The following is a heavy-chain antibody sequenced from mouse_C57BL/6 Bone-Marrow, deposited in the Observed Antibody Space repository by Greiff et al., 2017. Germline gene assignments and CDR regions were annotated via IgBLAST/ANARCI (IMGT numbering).Heavy chain of an antibody. J-gene: IGHJ3*01. V-gene: IGHV14-1*01. Sequence: EVQLQQSGAELVRPGASVKLSCTASGFNIKDYYMHWVKQRPEQGLEWIGRIDPEDGDTEYAPKFQGKATMTADTSSKTAYLQLSSLTSEDTAVYYCTTFTTVVAPPFAYWGQGTLVTVSA. CDR2: IDPEDGDT. CDR1: GFNIKDYY. CDR3: TTFTTVVAPPFAY. D-gene: IGHD1-1*01.